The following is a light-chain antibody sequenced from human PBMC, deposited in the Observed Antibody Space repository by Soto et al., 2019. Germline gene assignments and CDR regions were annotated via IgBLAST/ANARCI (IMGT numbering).Light chain of an antibody. V-gene: IGLV1-51*01. CDR3: EAWDSNLSGGV. CDR1: RSNMGNNY. J-gene: IGLJ3*02. Sequence: QSVLTQPPSVSAAPGQKVTVSCSGSRSNMGNNYVSWYQHLPGTAPKLLIYDNDKRPSGIPDRFSASKSGTSATLDITGLQTGDEADYYCEAWDSNLSGGVFGGGTKLTVL. CDR2: DND.